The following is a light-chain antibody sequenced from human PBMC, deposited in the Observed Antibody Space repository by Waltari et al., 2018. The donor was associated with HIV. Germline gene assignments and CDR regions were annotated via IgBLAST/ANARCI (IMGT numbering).Light chain of an antibody. J-gene: IGLJ3*02. V-gene: IGLV1-51*02. CDR2: ENN. CDR3: GTWDSRLSVGV. CDR1: SSNIGKNY. Sequence: QSVLTQPPSVSAAPGQKVTISCSISSSNIGKNYVSWYQQFPGTAPKLLIYENNKRPSGIPDRFSGSESGTSATLGITGLQTGDEADYYCGTWDSRLSVGVFGGGTKLTVL.